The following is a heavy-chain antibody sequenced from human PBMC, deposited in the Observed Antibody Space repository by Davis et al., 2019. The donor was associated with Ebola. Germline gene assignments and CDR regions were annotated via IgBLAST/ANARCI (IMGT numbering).Heavy chain of an antibody. D-gene: IGHD2-15*01. CDR3: AKVDCSGGSCYGMDV. Sequence: PGGSLRLSCAASGFTFSSYSMNWVRQAPGKGLEWVSGISWNSGSIGYADSVKGRFTISRDNAKNSLYLQMNSLRAEDTAVHYCAKVDCSGGSCYGMDVWGQGTTVTVSS. V-gene: IGHV3-9*01. CDR1: GFTFSSYS. J-gene: IGHJ6*02. CDR2: ISWNSGSI.